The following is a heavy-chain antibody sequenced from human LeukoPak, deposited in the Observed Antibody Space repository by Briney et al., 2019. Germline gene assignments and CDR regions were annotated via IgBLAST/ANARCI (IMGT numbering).Heavy chain of an antibody. CDR1: GFTFSSDA. CDR2: ISSNGGST. J-gene: IGHJ4*02. Sequence: SEGSLRLSCVVSGFTFSSDAMHWVRQAPGKGLEYVSAISSNGGSTYYANSVKGRFTISRDNSKNTLYLQTGSLRVEDMAVYYCARASSGWYGYWGQGTLVTVSS. CDR3: ARASSGWYGY. D-gene: IGHD6-19*01. V-gene: IGHV3-64*01.